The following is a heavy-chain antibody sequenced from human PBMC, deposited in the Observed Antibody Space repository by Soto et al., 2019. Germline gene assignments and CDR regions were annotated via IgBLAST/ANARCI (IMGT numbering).Heavy chain of an antibody. D-gene: IGHD3-9*01. Sequence: SETLSLTCTVSGGSISSSSYYWGWIRQPPGKGLEWIGSIYYSGSTYYNPSLKSRVTISVDTSKNQFSLKLSSVTAADTAVYNCARIYDILRGWFDPWGQGTLVTVSS. CDR3: ARIYDILRGWFDP. V-gene: IGHV4-39*01. CDR2: IYYSGST. CDR1: GGSISSSSYY. J-gene: IGHJ5*02.